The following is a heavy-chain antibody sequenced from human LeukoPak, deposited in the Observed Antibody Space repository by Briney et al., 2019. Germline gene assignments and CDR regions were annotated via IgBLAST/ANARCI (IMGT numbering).Heavy chain of an antibody. CDR2: INPNSGDT. J-gene: IGHJ5*02. CDR1: GYTFTGYY. V-gene: IGHV1-2*02. CDR3: ARDKVIASAGTPNWFDP. Sequence: ASVKVSCKASGYTFTGYYIHWVRQAPGQGLEWMGWINPNSGDTNYAQKFQGRVTMTRDTSISTAYMELGRLRSDDTAVYYCARDKVIASAGTPNWFDPWGQGTLVTVSS. D-gene: IGHD6-13*01.